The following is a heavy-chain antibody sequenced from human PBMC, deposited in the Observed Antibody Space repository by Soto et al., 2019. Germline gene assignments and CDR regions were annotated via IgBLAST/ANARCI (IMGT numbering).Heavy chain of an antibody. CDR3: AKDKGTAAGYFFDY. D-gene: IGHD6-25*01. Sequence: EVQLVESGGGLVQPGRSLRLSCAASGFTFDDYAMHWVRQAPGKGLEWVSGISWNSGSIGDADSVKGRFTISRDNAKNSLYLQMNSLSAEDTALYYCAKDKGTAAGYFFDYCGQGTLVTVST. V-gene: IGHV3-9*01. J-gene: IGHJ4*02. CDR2: ISWNSGSI. CDR1: GFTFDDYA.